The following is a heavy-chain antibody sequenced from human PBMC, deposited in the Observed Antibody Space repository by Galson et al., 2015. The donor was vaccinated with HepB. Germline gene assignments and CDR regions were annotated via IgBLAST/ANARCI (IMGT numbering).Heavy chain of an antibody. CDR1: GYSFTSYW. D-gene: IGHD3-10*01. Sequence: SGAEVKKPGESLKISCKGSGYSFTSYWIGWVRQMPGKGLEWMGIIYPGDSDTRYSPSFQGQVTISADKSISTAYLQWSSLKASDTAMYYCARPNPYGSGSYYTLDYWGQGTLVTVSS. CDR3: ARPNPYGSGSYYTLDY. J-gene: IGHJ4*02. CDR2: IYPGDSDT. V-gene: IGHV5-51*01.